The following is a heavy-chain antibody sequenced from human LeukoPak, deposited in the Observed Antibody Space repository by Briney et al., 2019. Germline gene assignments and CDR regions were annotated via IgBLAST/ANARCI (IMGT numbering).Heavy chain of an antibody. D-gene: IGHD2-2*01. V-gene: IGHV2-5*02. J-gene: IGHJ5*02. CDR1: GFSLSTSGVG. CDR3: AHKVVPAASEFDWYDP. Sequence: SGPTLVNPTQTLTLTCTFSGFSLSTSGVGVGCIRQPPAKALEGLALIYWDDDKRYSPSLKSRLTITKDTAKNQVVLTMANMDPVDTATYYCAHKVVPAASEFDWYDPWGQVTLVTVSS. CDR2: IYWDDDK.